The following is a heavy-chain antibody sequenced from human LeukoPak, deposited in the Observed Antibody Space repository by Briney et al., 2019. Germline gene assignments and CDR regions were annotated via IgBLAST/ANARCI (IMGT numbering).Heavy chain of an antibody. CDR3: ARDYSSGWYWDRFDP. Sequence: GASVKVSCKASGYTFTSYGISWVRQAPGQGLEWMGWISAYNGNTNYAQKLQGRVTMTTDTSTSTAYMELRSLRSDDTAVYYCARDYSSGWYWDRFDPWGQGTLVTVSS. V-gene: IGHV1-18*01. CDR2: ISAYNGNT. CDR1: GYTFTSYG. J-gene: IGHJ5*02. D-gene: IGHD6-19*01.